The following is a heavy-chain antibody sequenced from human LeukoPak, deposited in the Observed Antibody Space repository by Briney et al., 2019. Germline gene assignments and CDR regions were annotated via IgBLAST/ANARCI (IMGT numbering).Heavy chain of an antibody. D-gene: IGHD5-18*01. CDR2: IYYSGST. V-gene: IGHV4-59*08. CDR1: GGPMSSYY. J-gene: IGHJ3*02. Sequence: SETLSLTCTVSGGPMSSYYWSCIPQPPGKGLEWIGYIYYSGSTNYNASPKSRVTISVGTSKNQFSLKLRSVTGADTAVYYYACADTAVTFDIWGQGTMVTVSS. CDR3: ACADTAVTFDI.